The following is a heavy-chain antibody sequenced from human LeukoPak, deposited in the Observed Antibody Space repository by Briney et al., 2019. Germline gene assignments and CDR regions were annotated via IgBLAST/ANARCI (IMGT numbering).Heavy chain of an antibody. J-gene: IGHJ4*02. CDR1: GFTFSSYW. V-gene: IGHV3-23*01. CDR3: AKDRPNYYGSNGHYYRRDGDY. D-gene: IGHD3-22*01. CDR2: TSGDGGAT. Sequence: GGSLRLSCAASGFTFSSYWMTWVRQATGKGLEWVSSTSGDGGATYYSNSVKGRFTISRDNSRNTLYLQMNSLRAEGTAVYYCAKDRPNYYGSNGHYYRRDGDYWGQGTLVTVSS.